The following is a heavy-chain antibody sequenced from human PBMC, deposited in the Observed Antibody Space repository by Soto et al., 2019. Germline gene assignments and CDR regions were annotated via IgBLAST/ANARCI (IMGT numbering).Heavy chain of an antibody. CDR1: GFTFSSYA. Sequence: GGSLRLSCAASGFTFSSYALSWVRQAPGKGLEWVSAISGSGGSTYYADSVKGRFTISRDNSKNTLYLQMNSLRAEDTAVYYCSKGLSSGWHEFNYYYGMDVWGEGTTVTVSS. CDR2: ISGSGGST. CDR3: SKGLSSGWHEFNYYYGMDV. J-gene: IGHJ6*04. D-gene: IGHD6-19*01. V-gene: IGHV3-23*01.